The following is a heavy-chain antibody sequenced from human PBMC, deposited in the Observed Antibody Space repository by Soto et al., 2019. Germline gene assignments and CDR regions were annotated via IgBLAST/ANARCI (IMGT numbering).Heavy chain of an antibody. CDR1: GYSFTNYG. Sequence: QDQLVQSGVEVKKPGASVKVSCKASGYSFTNYGITWVRQAPGQGIEWMGWISAYNGNTNYAQKFQGRVTLTTDASMRTAYLELRGLRSDDTAVYYCARDRGVAPPVAGNTHYYYYMDVWGKGTTVTVSS. V-gene: IGHV1-18*01. CDR2: ISAYNGNT. CDR3: ARDRGVAPPVAGNTHYYYYMDV. J-gene: IGHJ6*03. D-gene: IGHD6-19*01.